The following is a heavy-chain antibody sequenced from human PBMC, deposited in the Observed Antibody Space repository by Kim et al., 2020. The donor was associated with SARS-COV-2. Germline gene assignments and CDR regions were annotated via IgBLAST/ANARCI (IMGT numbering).Heavy chain of an antibody. D-gene: IGHD3-16*01. J-gene: IGHJ3*02. V-gene: IGHV4-34*01. CDR3: ARGLTSGAFDI. Sequence: NNNPSLKSRVTKSVDTSKNQFSLNLSAVTAADTAVYYCARGLTSGAFDIWGQGTMVTVSS.